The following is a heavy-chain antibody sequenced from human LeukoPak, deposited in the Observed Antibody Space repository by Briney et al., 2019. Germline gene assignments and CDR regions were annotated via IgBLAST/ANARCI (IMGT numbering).Heavy chain of an antibody. CDR3: ARELYYYDSSGFDY. V-gene: IGHV4-4*07. J-gene: IGHJ4*02. Sequence: SETLPLTCTVSGGSISSYYWSWIRQPAGKGLEWIGRIYTSGSTNYNPSLKSRVTMSVDTSKNQFSLKLSSVTAADTAVYYCARELYYYDSSGFDYWGQGTLVTVSS. CDR2: IYTSGST. D-gene: IGHD3-22*01. CDR1: GGSISSYY.